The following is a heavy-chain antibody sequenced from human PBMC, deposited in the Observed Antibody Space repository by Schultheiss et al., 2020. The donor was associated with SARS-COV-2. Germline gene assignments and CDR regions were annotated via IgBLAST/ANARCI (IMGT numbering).Heavy chain of an antibody. CDR3: AKDTSITIFGVTYYYYGMDV. CDR1: GFTFSSYE. Sequence: GGSLRLSCAASGFTFSSYEMNWVRQAPGKGLEWVSYISSSGSTIYYADSVKGRFTISRDNAKNSLYLQMNSLRAEDTAVYYCAKDTSITIFGVTYYYYGMDVWGQGTTVTVSS. CDR2: ISSSGSTI. J-gene: IGHJ6*02. V-gene: IGHV3-48*03. D-gene: IGHD3-3*01.